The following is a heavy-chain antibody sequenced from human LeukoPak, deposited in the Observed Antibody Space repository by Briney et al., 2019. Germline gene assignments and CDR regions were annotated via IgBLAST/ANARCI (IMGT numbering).Heavy chain of an antibody. Sequence: SETLSLTCTVSGGSISSYYWSWIRQPPGKGLEWIGYIYYSGSTNYNPSLKSRVTISVDTSKNQFSLKLSSVTAADTAVYYCARTIVGATILDYYYMDVWGKGTTVTISS. CDR3: ARTIVGATILDYYYMDV. D-gene: IGHD1-26*01. CDR2: IYYSGST. J-gene: IGHJ6*03. CDR1: GGSISSYY. V-gene: IGHV4-59*01.